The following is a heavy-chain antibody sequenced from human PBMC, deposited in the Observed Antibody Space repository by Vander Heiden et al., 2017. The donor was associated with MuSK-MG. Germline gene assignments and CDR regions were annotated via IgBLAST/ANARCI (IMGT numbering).Heavy chain of an antibody. J-gene: IGHJ4*02. V-gene: IGHV3-7*01. Sequence: EVQLVESGGGLVQPGGSLRLSCAASGFTFSSSWMTWVRQAPGKGLEWVANIKHDGTEKYYVGSVKGRFTISRDNAKNSLFLQMNSLRVEDTAVYYCARDRYCSGFWGQGILVTVSS. CDR3: ARDRYCSGF. CDR1: GFTFSSSW. CDR2: IKHDGTEK. D-gene: IGHD2-15*01.